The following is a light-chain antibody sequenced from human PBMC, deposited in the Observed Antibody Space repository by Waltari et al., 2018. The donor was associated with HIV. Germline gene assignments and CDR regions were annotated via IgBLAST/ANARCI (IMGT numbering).Light chain of an antibody. V-gene: IGKV3D-15*01. CDR3: QQYSKWPGT. CDR2: GAS. Sequence: EIVMTQSPATLSVSPEERATLSCRASQSVSNNLAWYQQKPGQAPRLLIYGASTRATGIPARFSGSGSGREFTLTISSLQSGDFAVYYCQQYSKWPGTFGQGTKVDIK. J-gene: IGKJ1*01. CDR1: QSVSNN.